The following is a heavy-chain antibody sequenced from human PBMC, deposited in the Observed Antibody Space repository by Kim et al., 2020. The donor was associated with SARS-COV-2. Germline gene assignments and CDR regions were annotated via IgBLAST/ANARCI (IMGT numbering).Heavy chain of an antibody. D-gene: IGHD1-1*01. CDR1: GFTFSSYA. J-gene: IGHJ5*02. V-gene: IGHV3-23*01. CDR3: AKQGEGGHRGMYNWNAYNWFDP. Sequence: GGSLRLSCAASGFTFSSYAMSWVRQAPGKGLEWVSAISGSGGSTYYADSVKGRFTISRDNSKNTLYLQMNSLRAEDTAVYYCAKQGEGGHRGMYNWNAYNWFDPWGQGTLVTVSS. CDR2: ISGSGGST.